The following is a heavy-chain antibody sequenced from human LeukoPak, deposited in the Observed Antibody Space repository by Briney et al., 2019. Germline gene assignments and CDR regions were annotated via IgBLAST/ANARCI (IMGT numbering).Heavy chain of an antibody. CDR3: ARYSCSSTSCYDEIAVAGSGEIYFDY. CDR1: GFTFSRYS. CDR2: ISSSSTI. Sequence: PGGSLRLSCAASGFTFSRYSMNWVRQAPGKGLEWVSYISSSSTIYYADSVKGRFTISRDNAKNSLYLQMNSLRAEDTAVYYCARYSCSSTSCYDEIAVAGSGEIYFDYWGQGTLVTVSS. D-gene: IGHD2-2*01. J-gene: IGHJ4*02. V-gene: IGHV3-48*04.